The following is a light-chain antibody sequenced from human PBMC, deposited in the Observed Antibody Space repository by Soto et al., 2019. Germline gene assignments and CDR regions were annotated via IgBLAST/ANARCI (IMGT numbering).Light chain of an antibody. V-gene: IGKV3-11*01. CDR3: QQYSNLPLT. J-gene: IGKJ4*01. Sequence: ETVLTQSPGTLSLSPGERATLSCRASQSVSSYLAWYQQKPGQAPRLLIYDASNRATGIPARFSGSGSGTDFTLTISRLEPEDFAVYYCQQYSNLPLTFGGGTKVDIK. CDR2: DAS. CDR1: QSVSSY.